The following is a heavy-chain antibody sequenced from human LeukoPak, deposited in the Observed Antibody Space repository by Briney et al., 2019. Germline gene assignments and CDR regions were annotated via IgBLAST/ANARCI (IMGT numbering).Heavy chain of an antibody. J-gene: IGHJ4*02. D-gene: IGHD5-24*01. V-gene: IGHV1-8*01. Sequence: ASVKVSCKASGYTFTSYDINWVRQATGQGHEWMGWMNPNNGNTSYAQKFQGRVTMTRNTSISTAYMELSSLRSEDTAVYYCARAVVEMASMIGYWGQGIVVSVSS. CDR3: ARAVVEMASMIGY. CDR2: MNPNNGNT. CDR1: GYTFTSYD.